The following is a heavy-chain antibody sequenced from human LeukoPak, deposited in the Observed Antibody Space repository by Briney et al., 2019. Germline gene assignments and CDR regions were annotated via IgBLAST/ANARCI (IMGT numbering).Heavy chain of an antibody. CDR3: ARGRGFGGSGELSP. CDR1: GFTFSDYY. V-gene: IGHV3-11*06. J-gene: IGHJ5*02. D-gene: IGHD3-10*01. CDR2: ISSSSSYT. Sequence: GGSLRLSCAASGFTFSDYYMSWIRQAPGKGLEWVSYISSSSSYTVYADSVKGRFTISRDDSKNTLYLQLNSLRAEDTAVYYCARGRGFGGSGELSPWGQGTVVTVSS.